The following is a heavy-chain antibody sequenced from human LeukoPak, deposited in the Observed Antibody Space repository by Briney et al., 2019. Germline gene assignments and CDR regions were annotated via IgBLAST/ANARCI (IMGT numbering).Heavy chain of an antibody. CDR1: GFTFSSYS. D-gene: IGHD3-22*01. J-gene: IGHJ6*02. CDR2: IKQDGSEK. V-gene: IGHV3-7*03. Sequence: PGGSLRLSCAASGFTFSSYSMNWVRQAPGKGLEWVANIKQDGSEKYYVDSVKGRFTISRDNAKNSLYLQMNSLRAEDTAVYYCARVRRYYDSSGYYDYYYYGMDVWGQGTTVTVSS. CDR3: ARVRRYYDSSGYYDYYYYGMDV.